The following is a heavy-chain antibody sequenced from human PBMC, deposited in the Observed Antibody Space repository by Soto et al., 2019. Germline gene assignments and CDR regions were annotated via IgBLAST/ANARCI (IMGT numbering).Heavy chain of an antibody. CDR2: IKRKSDGETA. J-gene: IGHJ4*02. CDR3: AITAMINRDSSTSFDY. CDR1: GLTFSNVW. Sequence: EVHLVESGGGSVKPGGSLRLSCAASGLTFSNVWMTWVRQAPGKGLEWVGRIKRKSDGETADVAAPVKARFTISRDDSKNTVFLEMNSLKSEDTALYYCAITAMINRDSSTSFDYWGRGTQVTVSS. D-gene: IGHD5-18*01. V-gene: IGHV3-15*01.